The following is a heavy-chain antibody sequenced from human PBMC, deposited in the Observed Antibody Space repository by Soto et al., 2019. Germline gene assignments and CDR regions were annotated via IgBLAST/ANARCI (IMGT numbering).Heavy chain of an antibody. CDR1: RGTFTNYA. CDR3: ARDRAGYYSHFVY. V-gene: IGHV1-69*01. J-gene: IGHJ4*02. D-gene: IGHD3-22*01. CDR2: IMPFFGSG. Sequence: QVYLVQSGAEVKKPGSSVKVSCKALRGTFTNYAFTWVRQAPGQGLEWMGGIMPFFGSGNYAQKFQGRINITADESTSSLYLELTRLRSEDTAVYYCARDRAGYYSHFVYWGQGTLVTVSS.